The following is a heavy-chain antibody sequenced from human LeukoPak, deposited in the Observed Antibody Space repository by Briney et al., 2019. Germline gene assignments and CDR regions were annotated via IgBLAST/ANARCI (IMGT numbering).Heavy chain of an antibody. Sequence: GGSLRLSCAASGFTFSTYAMHWVRQGPGQGLEYIASIRNNGDTTFYATSVKGRFTISRDNSMETLFLQMDRLRVDDTGVYFCVRDLGTDSYGLSDDWGQGTLVIVSS. CDR2: IRNNGDTT. CDR1: GFTFSTYA. CDR3: VRDLGTDSYGLSDD. J-gene: IGHJ4*02. V-gene: IGHV3-64*01. D-gene: IGHD3-10*01.